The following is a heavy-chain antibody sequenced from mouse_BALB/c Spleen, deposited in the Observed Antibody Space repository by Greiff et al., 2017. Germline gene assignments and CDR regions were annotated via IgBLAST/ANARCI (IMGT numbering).Heavy chain of an antibody. CDR2: ISNGGGST. D-gene: IGHD2-1*01. CDR3: AREGNGNYEFAY. J-gene: IGHJ3*01. CDR1: GFTFSSYT. Sequence: EVKLVESGGGLVQPGGSLTLSCAASGFTFSSYTMSWVRQTPEKRLEWVAYISNGGGSTYYPDTVKGRFTISRDNAKNTLYLQRSSLKSEDTAMYCCAREGNGNYEFAYWGQGTLVTVCA. V-gene: IGHV5-12-2*01.